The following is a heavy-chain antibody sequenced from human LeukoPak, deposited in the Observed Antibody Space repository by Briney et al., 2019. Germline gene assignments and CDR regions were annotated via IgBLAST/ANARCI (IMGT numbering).Heavy chain of an antibody. V-gene: IGHV3-48*01. Sequence: PGGSLRLSCAASGFTFSSYTMNWVREPPGKGLEWVSNIGTSSTTIYYADSVKGRLTISRDNSKNTLYLQMNSLRAEDTAVYYCANLVVVPATDAFDIWGQGTMVTVSS. CDR1: GFTFSSYT. CDR2: IGTSSTTI. J-gene: IGHJ3*02. D-gene: IGHD2-2*01. CDR3: ANLVVVPATDAFDI.